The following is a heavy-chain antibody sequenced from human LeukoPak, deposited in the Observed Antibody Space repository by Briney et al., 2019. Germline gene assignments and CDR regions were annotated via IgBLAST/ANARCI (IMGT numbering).Heavy chain of an antibody. CDR1: GFTFRDFS. Sequence: PGGPLRLSCAVSGFTFRDFSINWVRQAPGKGLEWVSYITSGSTIIYYADSVRGRFTISRDNAKNSLYLQMNTLRDEDTAVYYCVRDPSGSPYFDQWGPGTLGTVSS. CDR3: VRDPSGSPYFDQ. V-gene: IGHV3-48*02. CDR2: ITSGSTII. D-gene: IGHD1-26*01. J-gene: IGHJ4*02.